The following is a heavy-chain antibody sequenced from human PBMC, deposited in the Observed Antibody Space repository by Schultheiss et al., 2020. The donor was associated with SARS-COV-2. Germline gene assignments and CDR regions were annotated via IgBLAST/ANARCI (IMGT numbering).Heavy chain of an antibody. Sequence: SETLSLTCTVSGGSISSYYWSWVRQPPGKGLEWIGEIYHSGSTNYNPSLKSRVTISVDTSKNQFSLKLSSVTAADTAVYYCARGVVVVPAGDYYYYGMDVWGQGTTVTVSS. CDR2: IYHSGST. J-gene: IGHJ6*02. CDR3: ARGVVVVPAGDYYYYGMDV. D-gene: IGHD2-2*01. CDR1: GGSISSYY. V-gene: IGHV4-34*01.